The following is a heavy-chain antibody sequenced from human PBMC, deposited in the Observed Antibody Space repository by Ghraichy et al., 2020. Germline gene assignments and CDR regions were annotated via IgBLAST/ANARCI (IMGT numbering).Heavy chain of an antibody. D-gene: IGHD2-21*02. CDR1: DFSFSSYG. V-gene: IGHV3-30*18. CDR2: VSSGGTTT. Sequence: GGSLRLSCGASDFSFSSYGMHWVRQAPGKGLEWVAVVSSGGTTTYYADFVKGRFTVSRDNSRNTLYLQLSSLTTEDTAVYYCTKEGGALCGADCYSGATASFDIWGQGTMVTVSS. CDR3: TKEGGALCGADCYSGATASFDI. J-gene: IGHJ3*02.